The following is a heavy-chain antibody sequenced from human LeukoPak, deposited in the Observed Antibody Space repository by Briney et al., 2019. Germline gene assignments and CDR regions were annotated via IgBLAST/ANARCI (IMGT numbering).Heavy chain of an antibody. CDR1: GFTFNRYA. Sequence: GGSLRLSCAASGFTFNRYAMNWVRQAPGKGLEWVSAISGSGGSTYYADSVKGRFTISRDNSKNTLYLQMNSLRAEDTAVYYCAKDQASLGELADYWGQGTLVTVSS. CDR3: AKDQASLGELADY. CDR2: ISGSGGST. V-gene: IGHV3-23*01. D-gene: IGHD3-16*01. J-gene: IGHJ4*02.